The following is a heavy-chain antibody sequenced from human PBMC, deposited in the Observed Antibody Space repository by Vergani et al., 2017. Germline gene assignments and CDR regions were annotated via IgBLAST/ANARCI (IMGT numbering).Heavy chain of an antibody. D-gene: IGHD2-21*02. J-gene: IGHJ5*02. CDR2: ISYDGSNK. Sequence: QVQLVESGGGVVQPGRSLRLSCAASGFTFSSYAMHWVRQAPGKGLEWVAVISYDGSNKYYADSVKGRFTISRDNSKNTLYLQMNSLRAEDTAVYYCARDGVPSVVVTAVGWFDPWGQGTLVTVSS. CDR1: GFTFSSYA. CDR3: ARDGVPSVVVTAVGWFDP. V-gene: IGHV3-30-3*01.